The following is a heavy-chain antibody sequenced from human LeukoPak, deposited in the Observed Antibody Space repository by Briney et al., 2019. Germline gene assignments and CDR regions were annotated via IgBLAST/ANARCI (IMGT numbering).Heavy chain of an antibody. J-gene: IGHJ5*02. CDR3: ARAGSYYDFWRIWFDP. CDR1: GGSINNYY. D-gene: IGHD3-3*01. Sequence: PSETLSLTCTVSGGSINNYYWSWIRQPAGKGLEWIGHIYTSGSTNYNPSLKSRVTMSVDTSKNQFSLKLSSVTAADTAVYYCARAGSYYDFWRIWFDPWGQGTLVTVSS. V-gene: IGHV4-4*07. CDR2: IYTSGST.